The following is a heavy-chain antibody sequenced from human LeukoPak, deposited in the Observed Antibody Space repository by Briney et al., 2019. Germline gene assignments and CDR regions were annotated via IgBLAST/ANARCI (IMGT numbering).Heavy chain of an antibody. CDR2: MKGDGSEI. V-gene: IGHV3-7*01. J-gene: IGHJ3*01. Sequence: PGGSLRLSCAASGFTFITYWMTWVRQAPGKGLEWVANMKGDGSEIYYVDSVKGRFTISRDNAKNLLYLQMNSLRAEDTAVYYCARPGYTAGYDLWGQGTLVTVSS. D-gene: IGHD3-9*01. CDR3: ARPGYTAGYDL. CDR1: GFTFITYW.